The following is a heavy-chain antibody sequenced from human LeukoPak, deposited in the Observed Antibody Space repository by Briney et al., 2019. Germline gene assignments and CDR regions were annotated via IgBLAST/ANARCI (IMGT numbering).Heavy chain of an antibody. Sequence: GESLKISCKGSGYSFTSYWIGWVRRMPGKGLEWMGIIYPGDSDTRYSPSFQGQVTISADKSISTAHLQWSSLKASDTAMYYCASPSSSSSSGPFDYWGQGTLVTVSS. CDR3: ASPSSSSSSGPFDY. CDR1: GYSFTSYW. D-gene: IGHD6-6*01. CDR2: IYPGDSDT. J-gene: IGHJ4*02. V-gene: IGHV5-51*01.